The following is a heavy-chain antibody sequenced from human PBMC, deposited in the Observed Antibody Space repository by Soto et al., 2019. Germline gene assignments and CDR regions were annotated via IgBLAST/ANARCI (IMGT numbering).Heavy chain of an antibody. CDR1: GGTIRSDY. Sequence: PSETLSLTCSVSGGTIRSDYWSWIRQPPGKRLEWIGYIYYSGSTNYNPSLKSRVTISVDTSKNQFSLKLSSVTAADTAIYYCARPGYYDSSGFFNFDHWGQGTLVTVSS. J-gene: IGHJ4*02. D-gene: IGHD3-22*01. V-gene: IGHV4-59*01. CDR2: IYYSGST. CDR3: ARPGYYDSSGFFNFDH.